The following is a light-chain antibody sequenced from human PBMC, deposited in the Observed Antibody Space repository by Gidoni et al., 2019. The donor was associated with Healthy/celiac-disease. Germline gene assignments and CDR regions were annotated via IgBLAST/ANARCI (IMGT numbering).Light chain of an antibody. CDR1: QSVSSY. CDR2: DAS. J-gene: IGKJ4*01. CDR3: QQRSNWPLT. Sequence: EIVLTQSPATLSLSPGERATLSCRASQSVSSYLAWYQQKPGQAPRLLIYDASTRATGIPARFSGSGSGTDFNLTISSLEPEDFAVYYCQQRSNWPLTFGGGNKVEIK. V-gene: IGKV3-11*01.